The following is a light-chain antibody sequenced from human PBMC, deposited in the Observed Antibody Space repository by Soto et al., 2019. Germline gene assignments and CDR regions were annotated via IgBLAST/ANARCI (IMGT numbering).Light chain of an antibody. CDR3: PQSSSTPTWT. V-gene: IGKV1-39*01. Sequence: DIQMTQSPSSLSASVGDRVTITCRASQSIASYLNWYQHKPGKAPNLLIYATSILQSGVPSRFSGSGSGTDFTLTISGLQPEDFATYYCPQSSSTPTWTFGQGTKLDIK. J-gene: IGKJ1*01. CDR2: ATS. CDR1: QSIASY.